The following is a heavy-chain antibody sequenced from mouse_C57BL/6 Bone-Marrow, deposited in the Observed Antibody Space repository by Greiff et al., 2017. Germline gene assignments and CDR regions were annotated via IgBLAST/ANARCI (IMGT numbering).Heavy chain of an antibody. CDR3: ARLYSSGFAWFAY. Sequence: QVQLKESGPGLVAPSQSLSITCTVSGFSLTSYAISWVRQPPGKGLEWLGVIWTGGGTNYNSALKSRLSISKDNSTSQVFLKMNSLQPDDTARDYCARLYSSGFAWFAYWGQGTLVTVSA. V-gene: IGHV2-9-1*01. CDR2: IWTGGGT. CDR1: GFSLTSYA. J-gene: IGHJ3*01. D-gene: IGHD3-2*02.